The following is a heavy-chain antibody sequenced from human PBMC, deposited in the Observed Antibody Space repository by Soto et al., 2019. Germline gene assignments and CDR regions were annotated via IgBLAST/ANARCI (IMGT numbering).Heavy chain of an antibody. J-gene: IGHJ4*02. CDR2: IYYSGST. Sequence: PPETLSLTCTVSGGSISSYYWSWIRQPPGKGLEWIGYIYYSGSTNYNPSLKSRVTISVDTSKNQFSLKLSSVTAADTAVYYCARQSYGGDLDYWGQGTLVTVSS. V-gene: IGHV4-59*01. CDR3: ARQSYGGDLDY. CDR1: GGSISSYY. D-gene: IGHD2-21*02.